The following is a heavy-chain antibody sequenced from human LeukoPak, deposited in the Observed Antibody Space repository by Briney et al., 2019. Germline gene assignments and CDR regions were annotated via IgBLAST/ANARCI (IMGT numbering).Heavy chain of an antibody. CDR1: GFTFSNYN. V-gene: IGHV3-21*01. CDR3: ARDPYNGYYGDDYYHYMDV. J-gene: IGHJ6*03. CDR2: FTSESIYT. Sequence: GGSLRLSWAASGFTFSNYNVNWVRQTPGKGLEWVSSFTSESIYTLYADPVKGRFTISRDDAKNSLSLQMNSLRAEDTAAYYCARDPYNGYYGDDYYHYMDVWGKGTTVTISS. D-gene: IGHD4-17*01.